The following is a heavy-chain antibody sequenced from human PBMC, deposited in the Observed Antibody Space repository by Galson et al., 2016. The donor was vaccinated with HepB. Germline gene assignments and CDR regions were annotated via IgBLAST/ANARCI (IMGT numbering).Heavy chain of an antibody. D-gene: IGHD3-22*01. Sequence: SLRLSCAASGFTFSSHGMHWVRQAPGKGLEWVAVISYDGSNIYFADSVKGRFTISRDNSKNTLYLQMNSLRAEDTAVYYCARELNSNYYNSSGYDYYYGMDVWGQGTTVTVSS. CDR1: GFTFSSHG. J-gene: IGHJ6*02. V-gene: IGHV3-30*03. CDR3: ARELNSNYYNSSGYDYYYGMDV. CDR2: ISYDGSNI.